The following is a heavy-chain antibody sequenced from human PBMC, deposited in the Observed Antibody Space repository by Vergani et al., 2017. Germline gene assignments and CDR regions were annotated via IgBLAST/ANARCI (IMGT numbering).Heavy chain of an antibody. Sequence: QVQLQESGPGLVKPSETLSLTCTVSGGSISSYYLSWIRQPPGKGLEWIGYIYYSGSTNYNPSLKSRVTISVDTSKNQFSLKLSSVTAADTAVYYCARRSQSRYETYYYYGMDVWGQXP. V-gene: IGHV4-59*01. D-gene: IGHD5-12*01. J-gene: IGHJ6*02. CDR2: IYYSGST. CDR1: GGSISSYY. CDR3: ARRSQSRYETYYYYGMDV.